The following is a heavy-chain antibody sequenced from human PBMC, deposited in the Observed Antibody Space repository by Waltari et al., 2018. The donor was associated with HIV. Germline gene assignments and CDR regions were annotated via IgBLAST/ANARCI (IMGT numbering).Heavy chain of an antibody. Sequence: QVQLVQSGAEVKKPGSSVKVSCTSSGGTVSSYAVSWVRQAPGRGREWMGGFIPLFVTVHDAQKFKGRVTVTSDGSTSTVYMELSSLRSEDTAVYYCARDKAHNDVWSGYVSWGQGTLVTVSS. CDR2: FIPLFVTV. CDR3: ARDKAHNDVWSGYVS. D-gene: IGHD3-3*01. V-gene: IGHV1-69*01. CDR1: GGTVSSYA. J-gene: IGHJ5*02.